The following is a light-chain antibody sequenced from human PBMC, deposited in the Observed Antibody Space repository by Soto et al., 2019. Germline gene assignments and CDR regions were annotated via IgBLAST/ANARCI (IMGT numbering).Light chain of an antibody. J-gene: IGKJ1*01. CDR3: QQYGSSPRGT. V-gene: IGKV3-20*01. Sequence: EIVLTQYPGTLSLSPGERATLSCRASQSVSSSYLAWYQQKPGQAPRLLIYGASSRATGIPDRFSGSGSGTDFTLTISRLEPEDFAVYYCQQYGSSPRGTFGQGTKVDIK. CDR1: QSVSSSY. CDR2: GAS.